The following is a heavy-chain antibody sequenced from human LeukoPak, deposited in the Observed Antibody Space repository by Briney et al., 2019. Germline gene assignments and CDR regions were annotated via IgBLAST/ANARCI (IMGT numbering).Heavy chain of an antibody. V-gene: IGHV3-23*01. J-gene: IGHJ2*01. CDR1: GFTFTTYA. CDR3: ATAFYFDSSGPYWYFDL. Sequence: GGSLRLPCAASGFTFTTYAMNWVRQAPGKGLEWVSVISGSGGSTYYADSVKGRFTISRDNSKNTLYLEVNSLRAEDTAVYYCATAFYFDSSGPYWYFDLWGRGTLVTVSS. D-gene: IGHD3-22*01. CDR2: ISGSGGST.